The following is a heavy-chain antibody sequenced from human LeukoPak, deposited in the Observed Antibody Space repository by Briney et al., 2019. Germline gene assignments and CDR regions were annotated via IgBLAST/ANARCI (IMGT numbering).Heavy chain of an antibody. CDR3: ARHTTGDY. Sequence: GGSLKLSCVPSAFTFSTYAMSWLRQAPGKGPEWVSGVTSTGSSTLYADFVKGGFTISRDNSKNTLYLQMNSLRPEDPAVYYCARHTTGDYWGQGTLVTVSS. D-gene: IGHD1-1*01. CDR2: VTSTGSST. V-gene: IGHV3-23*01. J-gene: IGHJ4*02. CDR1: AFTFSTYA.